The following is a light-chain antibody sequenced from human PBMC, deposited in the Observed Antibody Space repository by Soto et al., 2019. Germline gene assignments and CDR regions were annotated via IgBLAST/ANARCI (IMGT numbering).Light chain of an antibody. CDR3: QHYSDWPLT. CDR1: QGIGTT. Sequence: EIVMTQSPATLSVSPGEGATLYCRASQGIGTTLAWYQQKPGQTPRLLIYNAYIRATVVPARFSGSASGTEFTLTISSLQSDDFAGYYCQHYSDWPLTFGGGTRVENK. V-gene: IGKV3-15*01. CDR2: NAY. J-gene: IGKJ4*01.